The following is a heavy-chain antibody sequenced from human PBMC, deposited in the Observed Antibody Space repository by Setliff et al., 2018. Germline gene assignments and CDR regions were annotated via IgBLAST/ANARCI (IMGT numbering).Heavy chain of an antibody. V-gene: IGHV4-61*09. J-gene: IGHJ6*03. CDR2: IQTSGST. Sequence: PSETMSLTCTVSGGSISSGNYYWSWIRQPAGKGLEWIGHIQTSGSTTYNPSVKSRVAISRDTSTNQLSLELRSVTAADTAVYYCGRASRFGTIVYRGDYYMDVWGKGTTVTVSS. CDR1: GGSISSGNYY. CDR3: GRASRFGTIVYRGDYYMDV. D-gene: IGHD3-10*01.